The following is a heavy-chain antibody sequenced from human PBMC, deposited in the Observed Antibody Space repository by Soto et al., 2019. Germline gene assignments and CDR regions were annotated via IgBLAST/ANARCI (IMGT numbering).Heavy chain of an antibody. V-gene: IGHV1-69*12. CDR3: ASWLKEAGIGGNYYSGMDV. D-gene: IGHD1-20*01. Sequence: QVQLVQSGAEVKKPGSLVKVSCKASGSTFSNYAFSWVRHAPGQGLEWLGGIMPIFGRADYAQKFRGRVTITADESTRTAHIELRSLRSDDTAVDYCASWLKEAGIGGNYYSGMDVGGQGTTVTVS. J-gene: IGHJ6*02. CDR1: GSTFSNYA. CDR2: IMPIFGRA.